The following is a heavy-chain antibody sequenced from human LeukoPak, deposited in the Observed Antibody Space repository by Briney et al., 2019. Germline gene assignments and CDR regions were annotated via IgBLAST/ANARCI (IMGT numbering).Heavy chain of an antibody. V-gene: IGHV3-23*01. Sequence: GGSLRLSCAASGFTFNSYAMSWVRQAPGKGLEWVSGITSGFTPLYADSVKGRFTISRDNSKSTFHLQMNSLRAEDTAVYYCAKDYSDSRVGDVFLEYWGQGTLVTVSS. D-gene: IGHD1-26*01. J-gene: IGHJ4*02. CDR2: ITSGFTP. CDR1: GFTFNSYA. CDR3: AKDYSDSRVGDVFLEY.